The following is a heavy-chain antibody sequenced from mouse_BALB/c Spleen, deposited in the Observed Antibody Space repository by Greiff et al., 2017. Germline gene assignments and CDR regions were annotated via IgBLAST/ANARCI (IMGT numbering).Heavy chain of an antibody. CDR2: ISSGGGST. CDR3: ARQGGYDAMDY. V-gene: IGHV5-12-1*01. Sequence: EVKLVESGGGLVKPGGSLKLSCAASGFAFSSYDMSWVRQTPEKRLEWVAYISSGGGSTYYPDTVKGRFTISRDNAKNTLYLQMSSLKSEDTAMYYCARQGGYDAMDYWGQGTSVTVSS. J-gene: IGHJ4*01. CDR1: GFAFSSYD.